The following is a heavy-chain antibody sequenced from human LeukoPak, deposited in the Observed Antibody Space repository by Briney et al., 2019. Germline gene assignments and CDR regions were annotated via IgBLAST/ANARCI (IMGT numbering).Heavy chain of an antibody. V-gene: IGHV4-39*01. CDR1: GGSISSSNYY. D-gene: IGHD3-10*01. J-gene: IGHJ6*02. CDR2: IYYSGST. Sequence: PSETLSLTCTVSGGSISSSNYYWGWIRQPPGKGLEWIGSIYYSGSTYYNPSLKSRVTISVDTSKNQFSLKLSSVTAADTAVYYCARHPVRYTMVRGVIIPPYYGMDVWGQGTTVTVSS. CDR3: ARHPVRYTMVRGVIIPPYYGMDV.